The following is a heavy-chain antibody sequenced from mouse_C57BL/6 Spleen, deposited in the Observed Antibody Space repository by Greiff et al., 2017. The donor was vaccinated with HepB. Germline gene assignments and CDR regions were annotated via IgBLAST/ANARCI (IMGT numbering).Heavy chain of an antibody. CDR3: TTGYGSSPGV. J-gene: IGHJ1*03. Sequence: EVKLQESGAELVRPGASVKLSCTASGFNIKDDYMHWVKQRPEQGLEWIGWIDPENGDTEYASKFQGKATITADTSSNTAYLQLSSLTSEDTAVYYCTTGYGSSPGVWGTGTTVTVSS. V-gene: IGHV14-4*01. D-gene: IGHD1-1*01. CDR2: IDPENGDT. CDR1: GFNIKDDY.